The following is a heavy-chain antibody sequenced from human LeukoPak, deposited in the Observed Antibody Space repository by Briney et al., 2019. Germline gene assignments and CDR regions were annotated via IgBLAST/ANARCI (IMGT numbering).Heavy chain of an antibody. D-gene: IGHD5-18*01. CDR3: VRQGYSYGSYYFDY. Sequence: GGSLRLSCAASGFTFSSYGMHWVRQAPGKGLEWVAVISYDGSNKYYADSVKGRFTISRDNSKNTLYLQMNSLRAEDTAVYYCVRQGYSYGSYYFDYWGQGTLVTVSS. CDR2: ISYDGSNK. CDR1: GFTFSSYG. J-gene: IGHJ4*02. V-gene: IGHV3-30*03.